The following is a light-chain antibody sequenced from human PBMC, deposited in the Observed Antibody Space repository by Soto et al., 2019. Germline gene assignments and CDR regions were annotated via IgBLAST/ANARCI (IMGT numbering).Light chain of an antibody. Sequence: EIVLTQSPGTLSLSPGEKGTLFCRASQRVSASYLAWYQQKPGQAPRLLIYGASTRATGFPDRSSGSGSGTDFTLTISRLEPEDFAVYYCQQYDDSATFGQGTRLEIK. CDR2: GAS. CDR1: QRVSASY. J-gene: IGKJ5*01. V-gene: IGKV3-20*01. CDR3: QQYDDSAT.